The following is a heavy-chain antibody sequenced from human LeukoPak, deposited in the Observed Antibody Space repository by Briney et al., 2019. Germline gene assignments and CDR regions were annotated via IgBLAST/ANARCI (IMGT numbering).Heavy chain of an antibody. J-gene: IGHJ6*03. V-gene: IGHV1-69*06. D-gene: IGHD3-22*01. Sequence: ASVKVSCKASGGTFSSYAISWVRQAPGQGLEWMGGIIPIFGTANYAQKFQGRVTITADKSTSTAYMELSSLRSEDTAVYYCARGNYYDSSGYYSPFGYYYYYMDVWGKGTTVTVSS. CDR2: IIPIFGTA. CDR3: ARGNYYDSSGYYSPFGYYYYYMDV. CDR1: GGTFSSYA.